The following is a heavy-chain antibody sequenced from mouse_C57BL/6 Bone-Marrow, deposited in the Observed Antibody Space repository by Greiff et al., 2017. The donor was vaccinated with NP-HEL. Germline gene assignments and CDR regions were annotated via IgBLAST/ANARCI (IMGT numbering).Heavy chain of an antibody. CDR3: ASTGYGNSQIAY. CDR1: GYTFTSYG. V-gene: IGHV1-81*01. J-gene: IGHJ3*01. D-gene: IGHD2-10*02. CDR2: IYPRSGNT. Sequence: QVQLQQSGAELARPGASVKLSCKASGYTFTSYGISWVKQRTGQGLEWIGEIYPRSGNTYYNEKFKGKATLTADKSSSTAYMALRSLTSEDSAVYFCASTGYGNSQIAYWGQGTLVTVSA.